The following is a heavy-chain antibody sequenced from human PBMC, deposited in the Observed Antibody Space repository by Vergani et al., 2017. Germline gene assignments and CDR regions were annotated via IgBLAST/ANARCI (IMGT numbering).Heavy chain of an antibody. V-gene: IGHV4-39*01. CDR3: ARHPNYYDSSGYYRGWENFDY. Sequence: QLQLQESGPGLVKPSETLSLTCTVSGGSISSSSYYWGWIRQPPGKGLEWIGSIYYSGSTYYNPSLKSRVTISVDTSKNQFSLKLSSVTAANTAVYYCARHPNYYDSSGYYRGWENFDYWGQGTLVTVSS. J-gene: IGHJ4*02. D-gene: IGHD3-22*01. CDR1: GGSISSSSYY. CDR2: IYYSGST.